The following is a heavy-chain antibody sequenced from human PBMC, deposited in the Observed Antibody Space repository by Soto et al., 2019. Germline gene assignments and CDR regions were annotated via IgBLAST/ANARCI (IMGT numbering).Heavy chain of an antibody. D-gene: IGHD6-19*01. CDR1: GFTFSSYA. CDR2: ISVSGTMR. Sequence: QLVESGGGSVQPGRSLRLSCAPSGFTFSSYAMNWVRKAPGKGLEWVSYISVSGTMRFYADAVKGRFTISRDNTKKILDLQMNSLRAEDTALYYCATAGVAETVWGQGTTVTVSS. CDR3: ATAGVAETV. J-gene: IGHJ6*02. V-gene: IGHV3-48*03.